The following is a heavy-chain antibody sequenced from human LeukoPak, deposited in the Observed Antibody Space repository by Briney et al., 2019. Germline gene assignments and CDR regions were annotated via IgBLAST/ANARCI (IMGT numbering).Heavy chain of an antibody. Sequence: SETLSLTCTVSGGSISGHYWTWIRQPPGKGLEWIGQIHYSGRPDYNPSLKSRVTISVDTSKNQLSLKVTSVTGADTAVYYCARFGVNYDMDVWGQGTTVTVSS. CDR3: ARFGVNYDMDV. V-gene: IGHV4-59*11. CDR1: GGSISGHY. D-gene: IGHD3-16*01. CDR2: IHYSGRP. J-gene: IGHJ6*02.